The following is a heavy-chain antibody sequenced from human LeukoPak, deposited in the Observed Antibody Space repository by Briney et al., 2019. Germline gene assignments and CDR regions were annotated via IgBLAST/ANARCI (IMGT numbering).Heavy chain of an antibody. CDR3: ARDIGSSWYYYYYGIDV. J-gene: IGHJ6*02. D-gene: IGHD6-13*01. CDR2: LTWNGANI. CDR1: GFTFSSYA. Sequence: PGGSLRLSCAASGFTFSSYAMSWVRQAPGKGLEWVSGLTWNGANIAYADSVRGRFTVSRDNAKNSLYLQMNSLRAEDTALYYCARDIGSSWYYYYYGIDVWGHGTTVTVSS. V-gene: IGHV3-9*01.